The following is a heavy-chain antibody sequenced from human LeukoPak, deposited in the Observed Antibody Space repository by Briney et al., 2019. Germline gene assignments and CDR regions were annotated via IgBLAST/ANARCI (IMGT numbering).Heavy chain of an antibody. Sequence: SETLSLTCTVSGNSITTDYYWGWIRQPPGKGLEYIGSIHHSGRSHYNPSLESRVTISVDTSKNQISLNLRSVTAADTAVYYCARRIVGASLYYFDYWGQGTLVTVSS. CDR2: IHHSGRS. J-gene: IGHJ4*02. CDR3: ARRIVGASLYYFDY. V-gene: IGHV4-38-2*02. CDR1: GNSITTDYY. D-gene: IGHD1-26*01.